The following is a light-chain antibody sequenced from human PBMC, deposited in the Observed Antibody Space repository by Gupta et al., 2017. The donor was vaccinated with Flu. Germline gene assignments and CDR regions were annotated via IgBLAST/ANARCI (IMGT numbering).Light chain of an antibody. CDR1: PGSVSTDFY. J-gene: IGLJ2*01. CDR3: ALYMGNGIWE. CDR2: DTN. Sequence: QTVVTQEASFSVSPVGTVTLTCGLSPGSVSTDFYPSWYPQVPGQAPHTLVYDTNNRSPGVPERFSGSILGNRAALTITGAQAEDECHYHCALYMGNGIWEVGRGTKVTVL. V-gene: IGLV8-61*01.